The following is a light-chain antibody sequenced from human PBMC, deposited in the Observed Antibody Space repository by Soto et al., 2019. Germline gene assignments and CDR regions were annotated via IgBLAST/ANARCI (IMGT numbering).Light chain of an antibody. CDR1: SGDVGGYNY. J-gene: IGLJ1*01. Sequence: QSVLTQPPSASGSPGQSIAISCAGTSGDVGGYNYVSWYQQHPGKAPKLMIYDVSNRPSGVSDRFSGSKSGNTASLTISGLQAEDEADYYCCSYTSSSTRVFGTGTKVTVL. CDR2: DVS. CDR3: CSYTSSSTRV. V-gene: IGLV2-14*03.